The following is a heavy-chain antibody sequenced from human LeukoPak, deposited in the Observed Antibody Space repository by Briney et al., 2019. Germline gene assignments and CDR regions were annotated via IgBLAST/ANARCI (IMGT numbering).Heavy chain of an antibody. D-gene: IGHD3-22*01. J-gene: IGHJ4*02. Sequence: GGSLRLSCAASGFTFSSYAMSWVRQPPGKGLEWVSAISGSGGSTYYADSVKGRFTISRDNSKNTLYLQMNSLRAEDTAVYYCAKLKYSSGHFDYWGQGTLVTVSS. V-gene: IGHV3-23*01. CDR3: AKLKYSSGHFDY. CDR2: ISGSGGST. CDR1: GFTFSSYA.